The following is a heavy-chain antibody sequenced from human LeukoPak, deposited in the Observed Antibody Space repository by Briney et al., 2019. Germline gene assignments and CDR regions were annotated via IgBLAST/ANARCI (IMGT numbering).Heavy chain of an antibody. V-gene: IGHV3-7*01. Sequence: GGSLRLSCAASGFTFSSYWMSWVRQAPGKGLEWVANIKQDGSEKYYVDSVKGRFTISRDNAKNSLYLQMNSLRAEDTAVYYCARLYYDFWSGQKTSNDYWGQGTLVTVSS. CDR2: IKQDGSEK. J-gene: IGHJ4*02. D-gene: IGHD3-3*01. CDR3: ARLYYDFWSGQKTSNDY. CDR1: GFTFSSYW.